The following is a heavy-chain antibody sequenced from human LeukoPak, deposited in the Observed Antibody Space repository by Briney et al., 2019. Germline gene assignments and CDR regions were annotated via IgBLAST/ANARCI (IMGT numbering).Heavy chain of an antibody. CDR1: GYTLTELS. CDR2: FDPEDGET. CDR3: ATDHSGAGATTFDY. D-gene: IGHD1-26*01. Sequence: GASVKVSCKVSGYTLTELSMHWVRQAPGKGLEWMGGFDPEDGETIYAQKFQGRVTMTEDTSTDTAYMELSSLRSGDTAVYYCATDHSGAGATTFDYWGQGTLVTVSS. V-gene: IGHV1-24*01. J-gene: IGHJ4*02.